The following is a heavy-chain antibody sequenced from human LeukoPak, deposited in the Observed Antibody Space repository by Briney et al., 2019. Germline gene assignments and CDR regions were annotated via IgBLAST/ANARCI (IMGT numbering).Heavy chain of an antibody. CDR3: ARGGLDYGDVPIVT. V-gene: IGHV1-69*13. CDR1: GYTFTSYG. D-gene: IGHD4-17*01. CDR2: IIAIFDSA. Sequence: GASVKVSCKASGYTFTSYGISWVRQAPGQGLEWMGGIIAIFDSANYAQKFQGRVTITADESTSTAYMELSSLRSEDTAIYYCARGGLDYGDVPIVTWGQGTLVTVSS. J-gene: IGHJ5*02.